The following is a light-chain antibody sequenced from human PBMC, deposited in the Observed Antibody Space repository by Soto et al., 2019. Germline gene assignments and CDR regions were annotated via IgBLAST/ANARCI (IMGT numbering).Light chain of an antibody. CDR2: GAS. CDR1: QSVRGSN. CDR3: QHYGRSPKT. J-gene: IGKJ1*01. Sequence: EIVLTQSPGTLSLSPGQRATLSCRASQSVRGSNLAWYQQKPGQAPRLLIYGASSRATGIPDRFSGSGSETDCTLTISTLAREGFGLYFCQHYGRSPKTFGQGTRVEV. V-gene: IGKV3-20*01.